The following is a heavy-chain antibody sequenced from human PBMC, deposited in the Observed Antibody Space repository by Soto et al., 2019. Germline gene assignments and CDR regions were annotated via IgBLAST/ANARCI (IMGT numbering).Heavy chain of an antibody. CDR1: GGTFSSYA. CDR2: IIPIFGTA. CDR3: ARVFPYYFDY. V-gene: IGHV1-69*05. J-gene: IGHJ4*02. Sequence: SVKVSCKASGGTFSSYAISWVRQAPGQGLEWMGGIIPIFGTANYAQKFQGRLTMTRNPSISSAYMELSSLRSEDTAVYYCARVFPYYFDYWGQGTLVTVSS.